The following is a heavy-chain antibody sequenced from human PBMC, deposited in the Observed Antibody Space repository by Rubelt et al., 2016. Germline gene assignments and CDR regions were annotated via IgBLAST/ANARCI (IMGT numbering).Heavy chain of an antibody. CDR3: ARGLQAVTG. D-gene: IGHD5-18*01. Sequence: QVQLQQWGAGLLKPSETLSLTSAVYGGSFSGYYWSWIRQPPGKGLEWIGEITHSGNTNYNPSLKSRVTISVDTSKNQFSLKLNSVTAADTAVDYCARGLQAVTGWGQGALVTVSS. J-gene: IGHJ4*02. CDR2: ITHSGNT. V-gene: IGHV4-34*01. CDR1: GGSFSGYY.